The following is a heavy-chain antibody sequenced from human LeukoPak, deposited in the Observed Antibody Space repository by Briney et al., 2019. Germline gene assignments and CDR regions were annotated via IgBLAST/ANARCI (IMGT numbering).Heavy chain of an antibody. CDR2: IYYSGST. CDR1: GFTFSSYA. CDR3: ARHSVAAPYFDY. V-gene: IGHV4-59*08. Sequence: GSLRLSCAASGFTFSSYAMHWIRQPPGKGLEWIGYIYYSGSTNYNPSLKSRVTISVDTSKNQFSLKLSSVTAADTAVYYCARHSVAAPYFDYWGQGTLVTVSS. J-gene: IGHJ4*02. D-gene: IGHD2-15*01.